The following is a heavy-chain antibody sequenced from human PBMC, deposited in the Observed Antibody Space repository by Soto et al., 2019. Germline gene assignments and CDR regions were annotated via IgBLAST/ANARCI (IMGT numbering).Heavy chain of an antibody. J-gene: IGHJ3*02. V-gene: IGHV4-31*03. CDR2: IYYSGST. D-gene: IGHD3-22*01. CDR1: GGSISSGGYY. Sequence: QVQLQESGPGLVKPSQTLSLTCTVSGGSISSGGYYWSWIRQHPGKGLEWIGYIYYSGSTYYSPSLKSRVTRSVDTSKNQYSLKLSSVTAADTAVYYCARDRGDSRGNYAFDIWGQGTMVTVSS. CDR3: ARDRGDSRGNYAFDI.